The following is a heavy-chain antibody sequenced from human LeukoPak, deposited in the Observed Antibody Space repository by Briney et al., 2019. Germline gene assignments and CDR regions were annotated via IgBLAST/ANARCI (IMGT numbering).Heavy chain of an antibody. CDR1: GFTFSSYS. V-gene: IGHV3-21*04. Sequence: PGGSLRLSCAASGFTFSSYSMNWVRQAPGKGLEWVSSISTSSSYIYYADSVKGRFTISRDNAKNSLYLQMNSLRAEDTAVYYCARRAGAYSHPYDYWGQGTLVTVSS. D-gene: IGHD4/OR15-4a*01. CDR3: ARRAGAYSHPYDY. CDR2: ISTSSSYI. J-gene: IGHJ4*02.